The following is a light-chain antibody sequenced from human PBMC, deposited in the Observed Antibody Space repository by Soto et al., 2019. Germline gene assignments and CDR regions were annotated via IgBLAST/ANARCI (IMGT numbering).Light chain of an antibody. V-gene: IGKV3-15*01. CDR3: QQYNNWPRT. J-gene: IGKJ1*01. Sequence: EIVLTQSPGTLSLSPGERATLSCRANQSVDSNFLAWNQQKPGQAPRLLIYGASTRATGIPARFSGSGSGTEFTLTISSLQSEDFAVYYCQQYNNWPRTFGQGTKVDIK. CDR1: QSVDSN. CDR2: GAS.